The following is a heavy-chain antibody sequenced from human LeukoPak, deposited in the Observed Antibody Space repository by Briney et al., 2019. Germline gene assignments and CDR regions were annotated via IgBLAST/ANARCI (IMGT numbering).Heavy chain of an antibody. V-gene: IGHV1-8*01. Sequence: EASVKVSCKASGYTFTSYDINWVRQATGQGLEWMGWMNPNSGNTGYAQKFQGRVTMTRNTSISTAYMELSSLRSEDTAVYYCASGLGYCSSTSCYTWFDPWGQGTLVTASS. J-gene: IGHJ5*02. D-gene: IGHD2-2*02. CDR1: GYTFTSYD. CDR2: MNPNSGNT. CDR3: ASGLGYCSSTSCYTWFDP.